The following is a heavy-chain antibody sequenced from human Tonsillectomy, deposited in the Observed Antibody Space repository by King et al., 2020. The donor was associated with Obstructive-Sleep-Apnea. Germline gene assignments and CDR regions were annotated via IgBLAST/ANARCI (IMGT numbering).Heavy chain of an antibody. CDR2: IYPDDSDT. CDR3: ARTNTYDRSGYYF. CDR1: GYTFTNYW. Sequence: VQLVESGAEVKKPGESLKISCKVSGYTFTNYWIDWVRQMPGKGLEWMGIIYPDDSDTRYSPSFQGQVTISADKSISTAYLQWSSLKASDTAMYYCARTNTYDRSGYYFWGQGTLVTVSS. V-gene: IGHV5-51*01. D-gene: IGHD3-22*01. J-gene: IGHJ4*02.